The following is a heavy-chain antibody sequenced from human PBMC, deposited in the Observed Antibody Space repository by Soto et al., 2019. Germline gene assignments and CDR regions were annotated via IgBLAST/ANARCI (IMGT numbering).Heavy chain of an antibody. CDR1: GYTFTSYA. D-gene: IGHD1-26*01. CDR2: INAGNGNT. Sequence: ASVKVSCKASGYTFTSYAMHWVRQAPGQRLEWMGWINAGNGNTKYSQKFQGRVTITRDTSASTAYMELSSLRSEDTAVYYCARVLVGATPADYWGQGTLVTVSS. J-gene: IGHJ4*02. CDR3: ARVLVGATPADY. V-gene: IGHV1-3*01.